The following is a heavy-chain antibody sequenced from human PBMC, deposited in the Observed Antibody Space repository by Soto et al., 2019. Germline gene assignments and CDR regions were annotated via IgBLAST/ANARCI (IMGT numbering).Heavy chain of an antibody. D-gene: IGHD3-22*01. CDR3: ASIDTEIYYYDSSGPQDI. CDR2: INSDGSST. V-gene: IGHV3-74*01. Sequence: PGGSLRLSCAASGFTFSSYWMHWVRQAPGKGLVWVSRINSDGSSTSYADSVKGRFTISRDNAKNTLYLQMNSLRAEDTAVYYCASIDTEIYYYDSSGPQDIWGQGTMVTVSS. CDR1: GFTFSSYW. J-gene: IGHJ3*02.